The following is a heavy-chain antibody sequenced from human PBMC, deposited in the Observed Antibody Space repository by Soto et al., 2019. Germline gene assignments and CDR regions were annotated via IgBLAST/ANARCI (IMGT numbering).Heavy chain of an antibody. CDR2: ISYDGSNE. D-gene: IGHD2-15*01. Sequence: VQLVESGGGVVQPGGSLRLSCEASGFIFSTYGMHWVRQAPGKGLEWVAHISYDGSNEHYADSVKGRFTVSRDNAKNTLSLQLTSLRSEDTAVYYCARCASGGYYNYYAMDVWGQGTTVTVSS. V-gene: IGHV3-30*03. J-gene: IGHJ6*02. CDR1: GFIFSTYG. CDR3: ARCASGGYYNYYAMDV.